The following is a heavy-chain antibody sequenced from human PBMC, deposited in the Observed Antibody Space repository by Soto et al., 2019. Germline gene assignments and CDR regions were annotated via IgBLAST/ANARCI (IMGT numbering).Heavy chain of an antibody. V-gene: IGHV1-2*04. D-gene: IGHD2-2*01. CDR2: INPNSGGT. CDR1: GYTFTGYY. CDR3: ARGLDIVVVPAAPTGFDP. Sequence: ASVKVSCKAPGYTFTGYYMHWVRQAPGQGLEWMGWINPNSGGTNYAQKFQGWVTMTRDTSISTAYMELSRLRSDDTAVYYCARGLDIVVVPAAPTGFDPWGQGTLVTVSS. J-gene: IGHJ5*02.